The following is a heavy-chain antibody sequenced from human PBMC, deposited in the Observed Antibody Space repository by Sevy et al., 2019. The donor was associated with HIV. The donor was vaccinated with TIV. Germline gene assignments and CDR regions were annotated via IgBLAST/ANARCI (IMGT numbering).Heavy chain of an antibody. CDR3: ARDEGDGYNYFDY. Sequence: SETLSLTCTVSGGSISSYSWSWIRQPAGKGLELIGRIYTSGSTNYNPSLKSRVTMSVDTSKNQFSLKLFSVTAADTAVYYCARDEGDGYNYFDYWGQGTLVTVSS. CDR1: GGSISSYS. D-gene: IGHD5-12*01. J-gene: IGHJ4*02. CDR2: IYTSGST. V-gene: IGHV4-4*07.